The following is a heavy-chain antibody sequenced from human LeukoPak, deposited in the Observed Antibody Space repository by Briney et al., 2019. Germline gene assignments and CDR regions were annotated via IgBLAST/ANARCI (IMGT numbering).Heavy chain of an antibody. V-gene: IGHV4-34*01. J-gene: IGHJ5*02. CDR2: INHSGST. Sequence: SETLSLTCAVFGGSFSGYYWSWIRQPPGKGLEWIGEINHSGSTNYNPSLKSRVTISIDTSKNQFSLKLSSVTAADTAIYYCARPLHCSSTTCYDWFDPWGQGTLVTVSS. CDR1: GGSFSGYY. D-gene: IGHD2-2*01. CDR3: ARPLHCSSTTCYDWFDP.